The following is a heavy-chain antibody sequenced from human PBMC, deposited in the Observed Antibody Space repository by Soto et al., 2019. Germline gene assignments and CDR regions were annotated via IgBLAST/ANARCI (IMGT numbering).Heavy chain of an antibody. V-gene: IGHV3-21*01. Sequence: TGGSLRLSCAASGFTFSSYSMNWVRQAPGKRLEWVTSISSSSSYIYYADSVKGQFTIYRDNPKNSLYLQMNSLRAEDTAVYFCARVLLWFGESVVSGPFDYWGQGTLVTVSS. J-gene: IGHJ4*02. CDR1: GFTFSSYS. CDR3: ARVLLWFGESVVSGPFDY. D-gene: IGHD3-10*01. CDR2: ISSSSSYI.